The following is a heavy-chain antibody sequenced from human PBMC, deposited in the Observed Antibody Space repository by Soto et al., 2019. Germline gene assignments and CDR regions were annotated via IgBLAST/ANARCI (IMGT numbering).Heavy chain of an antibody. CDR1: GFTFSSYE. CDR3: QGVVVAAGYYYYGMDV. D-gene: IGHD2-15*01. J-gene: IGHJ6*02. V-gene: IGHV3-48*03. CDR2: ISSSGSTI. Sequence: PGGSLRLSCAASGFTFSSYEMNWVRQAPGKGLEWVSYISSSGSTIYYADSVKGRFTISRDNAKNSLYLQMNSLRAEDTAVYYCQGVVVAAGYYYYGMDVWGQGTTVTVSS.